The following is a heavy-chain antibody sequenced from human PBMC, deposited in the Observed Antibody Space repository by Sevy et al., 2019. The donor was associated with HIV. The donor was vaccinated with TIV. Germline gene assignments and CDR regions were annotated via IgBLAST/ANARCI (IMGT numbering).Heavy chain of an antibody. V-gene: IGHV1-2*02. CDR1: GYTFTGYY. D-gene: IGHD3-22*01. Sequence: ASVKVSCKASGYTFTGYYVHLVRQAPGQGLEWMGWINPNNGGTYFAKKFQDSVTLTTDTSVNTAYMELRSLTFDDTAIYYCARMGDYSDSSGYYPLKFWGQGTLVTVSS. CDR2: INPNNGGT. CDR3: ARMGDYSDSSGYYPLKF. J-gene: IGHJ4*02.